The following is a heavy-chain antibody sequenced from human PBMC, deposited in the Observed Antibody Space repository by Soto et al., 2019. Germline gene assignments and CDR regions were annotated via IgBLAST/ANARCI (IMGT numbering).Heavy chain of an antibody. D-gene: IGHD3-22*01. CDR1: GFNFSIAW. CDR3: AREGNSDRSGLDF. V-gene: IGHV3-15*07. Sequence: DVQLVESGGGLVEPGGSLRLSCAASGFNFSIAWMNWVRQAPGKGLEWVGRIEGKTDGGTADYAAPVRGRFIMSRDDSKNTLSLQMNSLKAEDTAVYYCAREGNSDRSGLDFWGQGTLVTVSS. J-gene: IGHJ4*02. CDR2: IEGKTDGGTA.